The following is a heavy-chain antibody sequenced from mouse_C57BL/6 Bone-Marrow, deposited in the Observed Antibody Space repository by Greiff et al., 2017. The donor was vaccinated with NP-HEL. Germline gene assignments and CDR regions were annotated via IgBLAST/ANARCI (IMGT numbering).Heavy chain of an antibody. CDR1: GYTFTSYG. V-gene: IGHV1-81*01. CDR2: IYPGSGNT. J-gene: IGHJ1*03. Sequence: VQLQQSGAELARPGASVKLSCKASGYTFTSYGISWVKQRTGQGLEWIGEIYPGSGNTYYNEKFKGKATLTADKSSSTAYMELRSLTSEDSAVYFGARSGTTVVAPYWYFDVWGTGTTVTVSS. CDR3: ARSGTTVVAPYWYFDV. D-gene: IGHD1-1*01.